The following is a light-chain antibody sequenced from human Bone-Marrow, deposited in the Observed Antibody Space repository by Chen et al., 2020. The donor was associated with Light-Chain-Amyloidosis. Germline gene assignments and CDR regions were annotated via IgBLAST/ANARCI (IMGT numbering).Light chain of an antibody. CDR1: QDISNY. J-gene: IGKJ3*01. CDR2: DAS. Sequence: DIQMTQSPSSLSASVGDRVTIPCQASQDISNYLNCYQQKPGKAPKLLIYDASNLETGVPSRFSGSGSGTDFTFTISSLQPEDIATYYCQQYDNRPSFTFGPGTKVDIK. CDR3: QQYDNRPSFT. V-gene: IGKV1-33*01.